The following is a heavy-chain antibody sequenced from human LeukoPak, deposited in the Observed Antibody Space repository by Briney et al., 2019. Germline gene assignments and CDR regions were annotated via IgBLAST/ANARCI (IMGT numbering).Heavy chain of an antibody. Sequence: SVKVSCKASGGTFSSYAISWVRQAPGQGLEWMGGIIPIFGTANYAQKFQGRVTITTDESTSTAYMELSSLRSEDTAVYYCASRSVRGVEFDYWGQGTLVTVSS. CDR1: GGTFSSYA. CDR2: IIPIFGTA. V-gene: IGHV1-69*05. CDR3: ASRSVRGVEFDY. D-gene: IGHD3-10*01. J-gene: IGHJ4*02.